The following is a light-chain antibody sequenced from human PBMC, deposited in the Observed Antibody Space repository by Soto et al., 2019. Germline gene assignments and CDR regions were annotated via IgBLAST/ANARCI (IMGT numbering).Light chain of an antibody. J-gene: IGKJ1*01. Sequence: EFALTQYTGTRSLSPGGRATLACSASQSVSSSYFAWHQQQPGQAPRLLIYGASTRAAGIPASFSGSWAGTEFPLTISFLQSEDFAVYCCQLYNNWPRTFGQGTLVDIK. CDR3: QLYNNWPRT. V-gene: IGKV3D-7*01. CDR1: QSVSSSY. CDR2: GAS.